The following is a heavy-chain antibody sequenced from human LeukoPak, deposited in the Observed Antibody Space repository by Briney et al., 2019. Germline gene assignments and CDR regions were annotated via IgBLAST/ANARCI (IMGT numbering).Heavy chain of an antibody. CDR3: ARQNYGAAPLRY. D-gene: IGHD4/OR15-4a*01. V-gene: IGHV4-34*01. J-gene: IGHJ4*02. CDR2: INHSGRT. CDR1: GGSFSGYY. Sequence: SETLSLTCAVYGGSFSGYYWSWIRQPPGKGLEWIGEINHSGRTNYNPSLKSRVTISVDTSKNQFSLKLSSVTAADPAVYYCARQNYGAAPLRYWGQGTLVTVSS.